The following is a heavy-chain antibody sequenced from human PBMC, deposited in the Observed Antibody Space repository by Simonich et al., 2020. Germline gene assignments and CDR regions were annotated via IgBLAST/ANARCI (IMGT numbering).Heavy chain of an antibody. V-gene: IGHV3-74*01. D-gene: IGHD7-27*01. Sequence: EVQLVESGGGLVQPGGSLRLSCAASGFTFRSYWMPWVRQAPGKGLLWVSRINSDGSSTSYADSVKGRFTISRDNAKNTLYLQMNSLRAEDTAVYYCAREAGDLWYFDLWGRGTLVTVSS. CDR2: INSDGSST. J-gene: IGHJ2*01. CDR1: GFTFRSYW. CDR3: AREAGDLWYFDL.